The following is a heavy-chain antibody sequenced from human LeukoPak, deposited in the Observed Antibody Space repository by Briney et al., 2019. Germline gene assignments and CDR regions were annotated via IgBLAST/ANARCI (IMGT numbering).Heavy chain of an antibody. CDR3: ARGGPGDILTGYPGDYFDY. CDR1: GYTFTSYD. J-gene: IGHJ4*02. Sequence: GASVKVSCKASGYTFTSYDINWVRQATGQGLEWMGWMNPNSGNTGYAQKFQGRVTMTRNTSISTAYMELSSLRSEDTAVYYCARGGPGDILTGYPGDYFDYWGQGTLVTVSS. V-gene: IGHV1-8*01. D-gene: IGHD3-9*01. CDR2: MNPNSGNT.